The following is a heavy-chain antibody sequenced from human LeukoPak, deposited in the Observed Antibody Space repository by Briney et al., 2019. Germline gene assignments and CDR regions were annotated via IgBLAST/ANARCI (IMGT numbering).Heavy chain of an antibody. CDR3: AGEVRGMPNWFDP. J-gene: IGHJ5*02. CDR1: GGTFSSYA. D-gene: IGHD3-16*01. Sequence: ASVKVSCKASGGTFSSYAISWVRQAPGQGLEWMGGIIPIFGTANYAQKFQGRVTITADESTSTAYMELSSLRSEDTAVYYCAGEVRGMPNWFDPWGQGTLVTVSS. CDR2: IIPIFGTA. V-gene: IGHV1-69*13.